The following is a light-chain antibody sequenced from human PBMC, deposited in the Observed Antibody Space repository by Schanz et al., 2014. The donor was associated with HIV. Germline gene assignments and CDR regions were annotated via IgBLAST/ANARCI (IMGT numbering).Light chain of an antibody. CDR3: QSFDSSLNGVV. CDR1: ASNIGATFN. CDR2: KNN. V-gene: IGLV1-40*01. J-gene: IGLJ3*02. Sequence: QSVLTQPPSVSGAPGQGVTISCTGSASNIGATFNVHWYQQLPGTAPKLLIYKNNQRPSGVPDRFSGSKSGTSASLAISGLQADDEADYFCQSFDSSLNGVVFGGGTKLTVL.